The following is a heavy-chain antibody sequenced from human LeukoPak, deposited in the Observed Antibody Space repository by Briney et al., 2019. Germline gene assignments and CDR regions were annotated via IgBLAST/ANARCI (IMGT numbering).Heavy chain of an antibody. D-gene: IGHD4-17*01. V-gene: IGHV7-4-1*02. CDR2: INTNTGNP. CDR3: ARVVDNPTVIFDY. J-gene: IGHJ4*02. Sequence: GASVKVSCKASGYTFTSYARNWVRQAPGQGLEWMGWINTNTGNPTSAQGFTGRVVFSFDTSASTAYLQISSLKAEETAVYYCARVVDNPTVIFDYWGQGTLVTVLS. CDR1: GYTFTSYA.